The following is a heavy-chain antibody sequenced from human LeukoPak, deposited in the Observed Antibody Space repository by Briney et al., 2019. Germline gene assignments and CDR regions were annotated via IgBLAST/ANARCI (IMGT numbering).Heavy chain of an antibody. V-gene: IGHV1-69*04. D-gene: IGHD1-26*01. CDR3: ARVLGSDLDY. CDR1: GGTFSSYA. Sequence: SVKVSCKASGGTFSSYAISWVRQAPGQGLEWMGRIIPIFGIANYAQKFQGRVTITADKSTSTAYMELSSLRTEDTAVYYCARVLGSDLDYWGQGTLVTVSS. CDR2: IIPIFGIA. J-gene: IGHJ4*02.